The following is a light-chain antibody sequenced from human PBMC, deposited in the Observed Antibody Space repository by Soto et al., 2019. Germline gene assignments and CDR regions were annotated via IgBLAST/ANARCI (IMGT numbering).Light chain of an antibody. CDR3: QQYGSSPLVT. V-gene: IGKV3-20*01. J-gene: IGKJ5*01. CDR1: QSVSSSY. Sequence: VVLTQSPGTLSLSPGERATLSCRASQSVSSSYLAWYQQKPGQAPRLLIYGASSRATGIPDRFSGSGSGTDVTLTISRLEPEDFAVYYCQQYGSSPLVTFGQGTRLEI. CDR2: GAS.